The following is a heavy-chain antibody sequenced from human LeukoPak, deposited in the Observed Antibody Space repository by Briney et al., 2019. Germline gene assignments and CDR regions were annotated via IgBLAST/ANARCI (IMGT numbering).Heavy chain of an antibody. Sequence: SPLKVSSKASGYTFTPYVISWVRQAPGQGLEWMGWISAYNGKTNSAQKLQGRVTMTTATSTSTAYIELRSLRSDDTAVYYCARDLTPLSGYSYGASLLGYYYYYGMDVWGQGTTVTVSS. CDR2: ISAYNGKT. D-gene: IGHD5-18*01. J-gene: IGHJ6*02. V-gene: IGHV1-18*01. CDR1: GYTFTPYV. CDR3: ARDLTPLSGYSYGASLLGYYYYYGMDV.